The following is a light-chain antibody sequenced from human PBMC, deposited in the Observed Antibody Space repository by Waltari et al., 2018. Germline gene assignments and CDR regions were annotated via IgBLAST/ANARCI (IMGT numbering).Light chain of an antibody. CDR3: CSYAGSSSVV. V-gene: IGLV2-23*02. CDR1: SSDVGSYNL. J-gene: IGLJ2*01. Sequence: QSALTQPASVSGSPGQSITISCTGTSSDVGSYNLFSWYQQHPGKAPKLMIYEVSKRPSGVSMRFSGSKSGNTASLTISELQAEDEADYYCCSYAGSSSVVFGGGTKLTVL. CDR2: EVS.